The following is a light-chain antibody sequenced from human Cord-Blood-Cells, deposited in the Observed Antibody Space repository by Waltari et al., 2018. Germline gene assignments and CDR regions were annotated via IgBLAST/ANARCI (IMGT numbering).Light chain of an antibody. Sequence: QSALTQPASVSVSPGQSLTLSCTGPSSDAGVYNSVPWYQQHPGKAPKLMIYDVSNRPSGVSNRFSGSKSGNTASLTISGLQAEDEADYYCSSYTSSSTYVFGTGTKVTVL. CDR2: DVS. CDR3: SSYTSSSTYV. J-gene: IGLJ1*01. CDR1: SSDAGVYNS. V-gene: IGLV2-14*01.